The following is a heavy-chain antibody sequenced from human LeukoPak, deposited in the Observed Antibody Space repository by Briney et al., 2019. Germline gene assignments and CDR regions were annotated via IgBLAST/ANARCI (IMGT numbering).Heavy chain of an antibody. Sequence: SGGSLRLSCAASGFTFSSYSMNWVRQAPGKGLEWVSSISSSSSYIYYADSVKGRFTISRDNAKNSLYLQMNSLRAEDTAVYYCAKDIGYRLGKGYYYYGMDVWGQGTTVTVSS. CDR2: ISSSSSYI. CDR3: AKDIGYRLGKGYYYYGMDV. V-gene: IGHV3-21*01. J-gene: IGHJ6*02. D-gene: IGHD7-27*01. CDR1: GFTFSSYS.